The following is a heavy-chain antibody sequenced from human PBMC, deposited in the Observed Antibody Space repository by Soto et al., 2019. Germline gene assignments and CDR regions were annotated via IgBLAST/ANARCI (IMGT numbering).Heavy chain of an antibody. CDR3: ARGRQWLDD. D-gene: IGHD6-19*01. CDR1: GGTVSGYC. V-gene: IGHV4-59*02. Sequence: QVQLQESGPGLVKPSETLSLTCTVSGGTVSGYCWSWIRQPPGKGLEWIGYIYYSGSTNYNPSLKSRVTISVDTSKDQFSLKLSSVTAADTAVYYCARGRQWLDDWGQGTLVTVSS. CDR2: IYYSGST. J-gene: IGHJ4*02.